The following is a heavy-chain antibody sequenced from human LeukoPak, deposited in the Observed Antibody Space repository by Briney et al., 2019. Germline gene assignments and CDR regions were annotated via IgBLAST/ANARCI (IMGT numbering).Heavy chain of an antibody. V-gene: IGHV4-39*02. CDR2: IFYGGST. CDR1: GGSFSGSSYY. Sequence: ASETLSLTCTVSGGSFSGSSYYWGWIRQPPGKGLEWIGSIFYGGSTYYNPSLKSRVTISVDTSKNQLSLKLSSVTAADTAVYFCARDYGGNTHYMDVWGKGTTVTVSS. CDR3: ARDYGGNTHYMDV. D-gene: IGHD4-23*01. J-gene: IGHJ6*03.